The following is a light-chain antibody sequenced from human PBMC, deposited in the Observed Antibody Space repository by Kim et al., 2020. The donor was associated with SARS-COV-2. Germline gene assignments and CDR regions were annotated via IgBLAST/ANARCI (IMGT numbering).Light chain of an antibody. V-gene: IGKV3-15*01. CDR1: QSVRNN. CDR2: GAP. J-gene: IGKJ2*01. Sequence: VAPGESATPSRRARQSVRNNLAWYHQTPGQAPPLLIYGAPTRATGIPARFSGSGSGTEFTLIISSLQSEDFAVYYCQQYNNWPPFTFGQGTKLEI. CDR3: QQYNNWPPFT.